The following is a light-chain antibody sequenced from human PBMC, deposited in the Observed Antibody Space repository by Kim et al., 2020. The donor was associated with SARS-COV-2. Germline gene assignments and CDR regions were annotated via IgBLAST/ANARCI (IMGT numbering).Light chain of an antibody. CDR2: NDS. CDR1: RLGDKY. J-gene: IGLJ3*02. Sequence: SYELTQPPSVSVSPGQTASITCSGDRLGDKYASWYQQKPGQSPVLVIYNDSRRPSGIPERFSGSNSGNTATLTISRTQAIDEADYYCQAWDNNNGVFGGGTQLTVL. CDR3: QAWDNNNGV. V-gene: IGLV3-1*01.